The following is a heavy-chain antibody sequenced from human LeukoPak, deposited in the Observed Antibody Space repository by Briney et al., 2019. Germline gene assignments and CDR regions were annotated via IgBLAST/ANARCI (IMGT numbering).Heavy chain of an antibody. D-gene: IGHD6-19*01. V-gene: IGHV4-39*01. CDR3: ARHASSSDVPFDY. CDR1: GGSISSSSYY. CDR2: IYYSGST. Sequence: SQTLPLTCTVSGGSISSSSYYWGWIRQPPGKGLEWIGSIYYSGSTYYNPSLKSRVTISVDTSKNQFSLKLSSVTAADTAVYYCARHASSSDVPFDYWGQGTLVTVSS. J-gene: IGHJ4*02.